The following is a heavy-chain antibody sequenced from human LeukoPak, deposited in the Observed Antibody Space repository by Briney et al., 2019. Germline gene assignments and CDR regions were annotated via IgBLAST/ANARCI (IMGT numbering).Heavy chain of an antibody. CDR1: GFTVSSNY. D-gene: IGHD3-22*01. CDR3: AREVNYYDSSGYYYSLDY. CDR2: IYSGGST. Sequence: GASLRLSCAASGFTVSSNYMSWVRQAPGNGLEWVSIIYSGGSTSYADSVKGRFTISRDNSKNTLYLQMNSLRAEDTAVYYCAREVNYYDSSGYYYSLDYWGQGTLVTVSS. V-gene: IGHV3-66*01. J-gene: IGHJ4*02.